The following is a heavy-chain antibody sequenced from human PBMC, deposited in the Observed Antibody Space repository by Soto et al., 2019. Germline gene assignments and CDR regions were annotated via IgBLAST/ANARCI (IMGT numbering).Heavy chain of an antibody. CDR1: GFTFSIYA. J-gene: IGHJ5*02. V-gene: IGHV3-23*01. Sequence: PGGSLRLSCAASGFTFSIYAMSWVRQAPGKGLEWVSAISGSGGSTYYADSVKGRFTISRDNSKNTLYLQMNSLRAEDTAVYYCATTDMRGPQVSWGQGTLVTVSS. CDR2: ISGSGGST. CDR3: ATTDMRGPQVS. D-gene: IGHD3-9*01.